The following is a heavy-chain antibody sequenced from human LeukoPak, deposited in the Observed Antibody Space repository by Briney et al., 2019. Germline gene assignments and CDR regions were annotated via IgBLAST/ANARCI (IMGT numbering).Heavy chain of an antibody. J-gene: IGHJ4*02. D-gene: IGHD3-10*01. CDR3: ARYYYGSGSYYIWD. CDR1: GGSISSGGYS. Sequence: PSQTLSLTCAVAGGSISSGGYSWSWIRQPPGKGLEWIGYIFHSGNIYYNPSLKSRVTISVDRSKNQFSLKLSSVTAADTAVYYCARYYYGSGSYYIWDWGQGTLVTVSS. V-gene: IGHV4-30-2*01. CDR2: IFHSGNI.